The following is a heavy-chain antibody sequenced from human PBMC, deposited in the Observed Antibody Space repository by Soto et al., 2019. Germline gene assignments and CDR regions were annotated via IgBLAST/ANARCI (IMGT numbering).Heavy chain of an antibody. V-gene: IGHV3-23*01. J-gene: IGHJ4*02. CDR3: AKGSAKEGSHFDY. CDR1: GFTFNKYA. Sequence: EVQVLESGGGLVQPGGSLRLSCAASGFTFNKYAMSWVRQAPGKGLEWVSSISGSGGSTYYADSVKGRITISRDNSKNTLYLQMNSLRAEDTALYYCAKGSAKEGSHFDYWGQGTLVTVSS. CDR2: ISGSGGST.